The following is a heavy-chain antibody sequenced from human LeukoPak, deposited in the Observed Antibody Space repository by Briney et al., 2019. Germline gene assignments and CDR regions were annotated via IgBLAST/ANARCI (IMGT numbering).Heavy chain of an antibody. D-gene: IGHD3-22*01. CDR2: INPNSGGT. V-gene: IGHV1-2*06. J-gene: IGHJ6*03. CDR3: ARCSSGYSRQYYYYYMDV. Sequence: ASVKVSCKASGYTFTGYYMHWVRQAPGQGLEWMGRINPNSGGTNYAQTFQGRVTMTRDTSISTAYMELSRLRTDDTAVYYGARCSSGYSRQYYYYYMDVWGKGTTVTVSS. CDR1: GYTFTGYY.